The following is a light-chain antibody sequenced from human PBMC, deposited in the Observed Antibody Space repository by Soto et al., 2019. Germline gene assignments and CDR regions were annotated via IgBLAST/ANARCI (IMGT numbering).Light chain of an antibody. CDR1: QSVSSN. J-gene: IGKJ2*01. CDR3: QQYNNWPPAT. CDR2: GAS. Sequence: EIVLPQSPATLSVSPGERATLSCRASQSVSSNLAWYQQKPGQAPRLLIYGASTRATGIPARFSGSGSGTDFTLTISSPQSENFAVYYGQQYNNWPPATLGQGTKLEIK. V-gene: IGKV3D-15*01.